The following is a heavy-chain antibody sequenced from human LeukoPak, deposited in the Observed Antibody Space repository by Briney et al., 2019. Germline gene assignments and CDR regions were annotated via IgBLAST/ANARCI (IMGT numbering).Heavy chain of an antibody. CDR3: AKAPTTTVTTLPGD. CDR1: GFTFSSYW. J-gene: IGHJ4*02. Sequence: GGSLRLSCAASGFTFSSYWMSWVRQAPGKGLEWVSAIRASDGSTYYADSVRGRFTISRDNSKNTLYLQMNSLRAEDTAVYYCAKAPTTTVTTLPGDWGQGTLVAVSS. V-gene: IGHV3-23*01. CDR2: IRASDGST. D-gene: IGHD4-17*01.